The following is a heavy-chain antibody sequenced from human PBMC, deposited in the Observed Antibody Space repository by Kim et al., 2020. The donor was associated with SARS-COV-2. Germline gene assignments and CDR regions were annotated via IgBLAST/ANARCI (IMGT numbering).Heavy chain of an antibody. D-gene: IGHD2-15*01. V-gene: IGHV1-24*01. CDR2: FDPEDGET. Sequence: ASVKVSCKVSGYTLTELSMHWVQQAPGKGLEWMGGFDPEDGETIYAQKFQGRVTMTEDTSTDTAYMELSSLRSEDTAVYYCATDYCSGGSCYSSFDYWGQGTLVTVSS. CDR3: ATDYCSGGSCYSSFDY. J-gene: IGHJ4*02. CDR1: GYTLTELS.